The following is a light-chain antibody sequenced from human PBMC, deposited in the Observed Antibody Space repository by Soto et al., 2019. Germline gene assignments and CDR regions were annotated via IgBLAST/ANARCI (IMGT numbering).Light chain of an antibody. CDR3: QKRGNWPPWT. CDR2: DAS. J-gene: IGKJ1*01. V-gene: IGKV3-11*01. CDR1: QSVSRD. Sequence: EIVLTQSPATLSLSPGERATLSCRASQSVSRDLAWYQQKPGQAPRLLIYDASNRATDIPSRFSGSGSGTDFTLTISSLEPEDFAVYYCQKRGNWPPWTFGQGTKVEI.